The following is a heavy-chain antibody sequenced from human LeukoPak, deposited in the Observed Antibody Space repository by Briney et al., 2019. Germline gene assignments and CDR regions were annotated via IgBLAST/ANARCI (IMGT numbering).Heavy chain of an antibody. CDR2: IWYDGSKK. J-gene: IGHJ3*02. CDR3: ARGLTGDDAFDI. V-gene: IGHV3-33*01. CDR1: GYTFRRNG. D-gene: IGHD7-27*01. Sequence: GGSLRLSCAASGYTFRRNGMHWVRQAPGKGLEWVAVIWYDGSKKYYGDSVRGRFTISRDNSKNTLYLQMNSLRAEDTAVYYCARGLTGDDAFDIWGQGTMVTVSS.